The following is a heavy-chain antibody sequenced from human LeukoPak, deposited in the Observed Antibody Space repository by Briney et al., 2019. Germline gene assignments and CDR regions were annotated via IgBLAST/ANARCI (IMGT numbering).Heavy chain of an antibody. D-gene: IGHD4-17*01. CDR1: GFTVSCNY. Sequence: GGSLRLSCAASGFTVSCNYMSWVRQAPGKGLEWVSAISGSGGSTYYADSVKGRFTISRDNSKNTLYLQMNSLRAEDTAVYYCAKGTLTVTAFDYWGQGTLVTVSS. CDR3: AKGTLTVTAFDY. V-gene: IGHV3-23*01. CDR2: ISGSGGST. J-gene: IGHJ4*02.